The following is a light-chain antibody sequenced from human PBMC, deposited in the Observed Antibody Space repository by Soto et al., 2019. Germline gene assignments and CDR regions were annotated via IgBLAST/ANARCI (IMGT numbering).Light chain of an antibody. V-gene: IGLV2-14*01. J-gene: IGLJ3*02. Sequence: QSALTQPASVSGSPGQSVTISCSGSSSDVGAYNYVSWYQRHPGKAPKLMIYDVTNRPSGVSNRFSGSKSGNTASLTISGHDDDEEDDYFCSSNTSSSTVVFGGGTKLTVL. CDR1: SSDVGAYNY. CDR2: DVT. CDR3: SSNTSSSTVV.